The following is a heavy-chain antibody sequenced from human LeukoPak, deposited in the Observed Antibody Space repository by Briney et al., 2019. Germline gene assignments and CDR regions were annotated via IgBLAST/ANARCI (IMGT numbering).Heavy chain of an antibody. J-gene: IGHJ4*02. D-gene: IGHD4-17*01. Sequence: GGSLRLSCAASGFTFSSYGMHWVRQAPGKGLEWVAVISYDGSNKYYADSVKGRFTISRDNSKNTLYLQMNSLRAEDTAVYYCARSPFDYGDSLDYWGQGTLVTVSS. CDR1: GFTFSSYG. V-gene: IGHV3-30*03. CDR3: ARSPFDYGDSLDY. CDR2: ISYDGSNK.